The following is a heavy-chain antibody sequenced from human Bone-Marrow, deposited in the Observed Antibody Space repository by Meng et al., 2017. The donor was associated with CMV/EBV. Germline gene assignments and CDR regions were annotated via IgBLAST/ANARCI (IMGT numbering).Heavy chain of an antibody. CDR2: IIPILGIA. D-gene: IGHD3-22*01. V-gene: IGHV1-69*10. Sequence: GTFSSYAISWLRQAPVQGLEWMGGIIPILGIANYAQKFQGRVTITADKSTSTAYMELSSLRSEDTAVYYCARTDYYDSSGYYQPFDYWGQGTLVTVSS. CDR1: GTFSSYA. CDR3: ARTDYYDSSGYYQPFDY. J-gene: IGHJ4*02.